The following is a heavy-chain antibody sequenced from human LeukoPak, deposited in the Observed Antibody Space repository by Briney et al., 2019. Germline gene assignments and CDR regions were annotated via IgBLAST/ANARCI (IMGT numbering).Heavy chain of an antibody. J-gene: IGHJ4*02. D-gene: IGHD3-22*01. CDR2: INPNSGGT. CDR3: ARGELGDSSCFSFFDY. CDR1: GYTFTGYY. V-gene: IGHV1-2*02. Sequence: ASVKVSCKASGYTFTGYYMHWVRQAPGQGLEWMGWINPNSGGTNYAQKFQGRVTMTRDTSISTAYMELSRLRSDDTAVYYCARGELGDSSCFSFFDYWGQGTLVTVSS.